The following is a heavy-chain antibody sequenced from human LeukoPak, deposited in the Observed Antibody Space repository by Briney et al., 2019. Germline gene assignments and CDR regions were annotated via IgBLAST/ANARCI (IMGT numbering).Heavy chain of an antibody. CDR1: GGSFSGYY. D-gene: IGHD2-2*01. J-gene: IGHJ5*02. Sequence: ETLSLTCAVYGGSFSGYYWSWIRQPPGKGLEWVSVIYSGGSTYYADSVKGRFTISRDNSKNTLYLQMNSLRAEDTAVYYCARDPVSLGYCSSTSCQGAEGWFDPWGQGTLVTVSS. CDR3: ARDPVSLGYCSSTSCQGAEGWFDP. CDR2: IYSGGST. V-gene: IGHV3-53*05.